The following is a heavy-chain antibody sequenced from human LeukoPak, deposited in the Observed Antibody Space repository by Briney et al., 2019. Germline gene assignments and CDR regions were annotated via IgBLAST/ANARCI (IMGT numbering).Heavy chain of an antibody. V-gene: IGHV3-48*04. Sequence: GGSLRLSCAASGFTFSNYWMSWVRQAPGKGLEWVSYISTSASTIYYADSVKGRFTSSRDNAKNSLYLQMNSLRAEDTAVYYCARRGTSRSSYYFDYWGQGTLVTVSS. CDR2: ISTSASTI. CDR1: GFTFSNYW. J-gene: IGHJ4*02. CDR3: ARRGTSRSSYYFDY.